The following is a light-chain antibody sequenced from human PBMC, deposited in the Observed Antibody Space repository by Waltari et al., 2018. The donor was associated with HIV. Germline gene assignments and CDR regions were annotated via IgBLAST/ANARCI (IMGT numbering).Light chain of an antibody. J-gene: IGLJ1*01. V-gene: IGLV1-51*01. Sequence: QFVLTQPPSVSAAPGPKVTISRSGSSSHIANYYVSWYHEHPGTAPKLLIYDNNKRPSGIPDRYSGSKSVTSATLGITGLQTGDDADYYCGTWDSSLSAEVFGTGTKVTVL. CDR3: GTWDSSLSAEV. CDR2: DNN. CDR1: SSHIANYY.